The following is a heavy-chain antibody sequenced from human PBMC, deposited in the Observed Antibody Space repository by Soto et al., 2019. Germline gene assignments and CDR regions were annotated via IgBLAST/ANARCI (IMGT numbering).Heavy chain of an antibody. CDR1: GDRVSSNSAT. J-gene: IGHJ4*02. CDR2: TYYRSKWYN. V-gene: IGHV6-1*01. Sequence: SQTLSLTCAISGDRVSSNSATWHWIRQSPSRGLEWLGRTYYRSKWYNDYAVSVKSRITINPDTSKNQLSLQLNSVTPEDTAVYCCARSNSYGPPLDYWGQGALVTVSS. D-gene: IGHD5-18*01. CDR3: ARSNSYGPPLDY.